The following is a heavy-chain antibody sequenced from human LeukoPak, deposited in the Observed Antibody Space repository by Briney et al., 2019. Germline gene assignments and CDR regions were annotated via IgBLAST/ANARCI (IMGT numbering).Heavy chain of an antibody. CDR3: ARVRRSYGAFDI. CDR1: GYTFTSYG. V-gene: IGHV1-18*01. Sequence: ASVKVSCKASGYTFTSYGISWVRQAPGQGHEWMGWISAYNGNTNYAQKLQGRVTMTTDTSTSTAYMELRSLRSDDTAVYYCARVRRSYGAFDIWGQGTMVTVSS. CDR2: ISAYNGNT. J-gene: IGHJ3*02. D-gene: IGHD3-16*01.